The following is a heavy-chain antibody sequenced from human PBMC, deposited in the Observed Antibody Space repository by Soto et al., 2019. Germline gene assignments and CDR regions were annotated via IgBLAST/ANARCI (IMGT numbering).Heavy chain of an antibody. J-gene: IGHJ4*02. V-gene: IGHV1-58*01. CDR3: AAVPGDFDC. D-gene: IGHD1-1*01. Sequence: GASVKVSCKASGFTFTSSSVQWVRQARGQRLEWMGWIVIGNGNTKYAERFQERVTFTRDVSTSTAYLELSSLRSEDTAIYYCAAVPGDFDCWGQGTLVTVSS. CDR1: GFTFTSSS. CDR2: IVIGNGNT.